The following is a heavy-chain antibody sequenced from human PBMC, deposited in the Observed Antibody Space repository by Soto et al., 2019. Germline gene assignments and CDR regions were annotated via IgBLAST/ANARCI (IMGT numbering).Heavy chain of an antibody. J-gene: IGHJ5*02. D-gene: IGHD4-4*01. CDR2: IKSKADGETK. V-gene: IGHV3-15*01. Sequence: PGGSLRLSCAASGFTFSHAWMSWVRQAPGKGLEWVGRIKSKADGETKDYGAPVRGRFTISRDDSQDILYLHMNSLRIEDTAVYYCCVIKRRDQYSTSGYWFDPWGPGTLGTVSS. CDR1: GFTFSHAW. CDR3: CVIKRRDQYSTSGYWFDP.